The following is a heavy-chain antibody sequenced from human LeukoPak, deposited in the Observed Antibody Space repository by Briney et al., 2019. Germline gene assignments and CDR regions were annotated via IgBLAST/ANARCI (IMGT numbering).Heavy chain of an antibody. J-gene: IGHJ4*02. CDR3: AKKHAFCGGDCYGLFDY. CDR1: GFTFSSYA. V-gene: IGHV3-23*01. Sequence: PGGSLRLSCAASGFTFSSYAMSWVRQAPGKGLEWVSSLSGNSAGTHYANSVKGRFTISRDNSKNTLYLQMNSLRAEDTAVYYCAKKHAFCGGDCYGLFDYWGQGTLVTVSS. D-gene: IGHD2-21*02. CDR2: LSGNSAGT.